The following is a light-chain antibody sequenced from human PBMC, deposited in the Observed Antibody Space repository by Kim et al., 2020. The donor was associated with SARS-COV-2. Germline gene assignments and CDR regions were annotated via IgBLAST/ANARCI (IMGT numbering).Light chain of an antibody. V-gene: IGKV3-11*01. CDR2: DAS. CDR3: QQRSYLIT. CDR1: QSVSSY. J-gene: IGKJ5*01. Sequence: SVSPGETATLSCMASQSVSSYLAWYQQKPGQAPRLLIYDASNRATGIPARFSGSGSGTDFTLTISSLEPEDFAVYYCQQRSYLITFGQGTRLEIK.